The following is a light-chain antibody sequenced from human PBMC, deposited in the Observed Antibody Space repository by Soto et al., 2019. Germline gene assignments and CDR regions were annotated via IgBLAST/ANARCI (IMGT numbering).Light chain of an antibody. V-gene: IGKV3-20*01. CDR3: HQFGSSPLVT. CDR2: GTS. J-gene: IGKJ5*01. Sequence: EIVLTQSPGTLSLSPGERATLSCRASQSVSSSYLAWYQQRPGQAPRLLIYGTSSRATGIPDRFSGSGSGTDFTLTISRLKPADFAVYYCHQFGSSPLVTFGQGTRLEIK. CDR1: QSVSSSY.